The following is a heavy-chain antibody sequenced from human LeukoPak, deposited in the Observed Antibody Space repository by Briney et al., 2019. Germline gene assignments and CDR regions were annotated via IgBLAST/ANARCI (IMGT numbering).Heavy chain of an antibody. V-gene: IGHV3-23*01. CDR2: ISGSGGST. J-gene: IGHJ4*02. D-gene: IGHD2-21*01. CDR3: AKNGGGQCYSHLDS. CDR1: GFTFSNYA. Sequence: PGGSLKLSCAASGFTFSNYAMTWVRQAPGKGLEWVSGISGSGGSTYYVDSVKGRFTISRDNSKNTLNLQMNSLREEDTALYFCAKNGGGQCYSHLDSWGQGNLVTVSS.